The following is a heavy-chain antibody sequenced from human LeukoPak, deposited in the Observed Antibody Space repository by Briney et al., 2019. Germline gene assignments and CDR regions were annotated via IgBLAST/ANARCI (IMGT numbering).Heavy chain of an antibody. CDR1: GFTFSSYG. CDR2: ISYDGSNK. D-gene: IGHD6-19*01. CDR3: AKKKQWPDY. J-gene: IGHJ4*02. Sequence: GGSLRLSCAASGFTFSSYGMHWVRQAPGKGLEWVAVISYDGSNKYYADSVKGRFTISRDNSKNTLYLQMNSLRAEDTAVYYCAKKKQWPDYWGQGTLVTVSS. V-gene: IGHV3-30*18.